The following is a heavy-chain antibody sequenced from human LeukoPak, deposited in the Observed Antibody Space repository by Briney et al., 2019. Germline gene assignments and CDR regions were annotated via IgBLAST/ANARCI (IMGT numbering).Heavy chain of an antibody. CDR2: IKQDGSEK. Sequence: GGSLRLSCAASGFTFSNYWMSWVRQAPGKGLEWVANIKQDGSEKYYVDSVKGRFTISRDNAKNSLYLQMNSLRAEDTAVYYCAREPDLLRFLEWPYYFDYWGQGTLVTVSS. CDR1: GFTFSNYW. D-gene: IGHD3-3*01. V-gene: IGHV3-7*01. CDR3: AREPDLLRFLEWPYYFDY. J-gene: IGHJ4*02.